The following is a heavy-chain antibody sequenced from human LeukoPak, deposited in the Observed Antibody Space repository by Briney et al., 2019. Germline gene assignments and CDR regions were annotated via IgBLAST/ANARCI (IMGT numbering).Heavy chain of an antibody. D-gene: IGHD3-22*01. CDR1: GGSVSSGSYY. J-gene: IGHJ4*02. V-gene: IGHV4-61*01. CDR2: IYYSGST. Sequence: SETLSLTCTVSGGSVSSGSYYWSWIRQPPGTGLEWIGYIYYSGSTNYNPSLKSRVTISVDTSKNQFSLKLSSVTAADTAVYYCASTPSFYYDSSGYYLYYFDYWGQGTLVTVSS. CDR3: ASTPSFYYDSSGYYLYYFDY.